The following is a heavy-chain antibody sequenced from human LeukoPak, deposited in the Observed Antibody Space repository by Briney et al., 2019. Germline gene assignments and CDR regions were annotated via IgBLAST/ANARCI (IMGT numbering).Heavy chain of an antibody. D-gene: IGHD3-22*01. CDR1: GFTFSSDW. CDR3: ARAGYYLPFDY. CDR2: INQDGSEK. Sequence: GGSLRLSCAASGFTFSSDWMSWVRQAPGKGLEWVANINQDGSEKYYADSVKGRFTISRDNAKNSLYLQMNSLRAEDTAVYYCARAGYYLPFDYWGQGTMVTVSS. V-gene: IGHV3-7*01. J-gene: IGHJ4*02.